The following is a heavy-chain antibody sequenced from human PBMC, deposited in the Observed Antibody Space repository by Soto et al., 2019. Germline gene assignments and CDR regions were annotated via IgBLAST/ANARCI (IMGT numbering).Heavy chain of an antibody. V-gene: IGHV3-73*01. CDR3: ARAIETAMDPCDY. CDR1: GFTFSGSA. Sequence: GGSLRLSCAASGFTFSGSAMHWVRQASGKGLEWVGRIRSKANSYATAYAASVKGRFTISRDDSKNTAYLQMNSLRGDDTALYYCARAIETAMDPCDYWGQGALVTVSS. CDR2: IRSKANSYAT. J-gene: IGHJ4*02. D-gene: IGHD5-18*01.